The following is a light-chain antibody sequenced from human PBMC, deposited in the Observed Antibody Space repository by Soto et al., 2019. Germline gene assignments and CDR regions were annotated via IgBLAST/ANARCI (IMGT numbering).Light chain of an antibody. J-gene: IGLJ1*01. Sequence: TQPASLSGSPGQSITISCTGTSSDVGGYNYVSWYQQHPGKAPKLMIYEVSDRPSGVSNRFSGSKSGNTASLTISGLQAEDEADYYCSSYASSSTYVFGTGTKVTVL. V-gene: IGLV2-14*01. CDR3: SSYASSSTYV. CDR1: SSDVGGYNY. CDR2: EVS.